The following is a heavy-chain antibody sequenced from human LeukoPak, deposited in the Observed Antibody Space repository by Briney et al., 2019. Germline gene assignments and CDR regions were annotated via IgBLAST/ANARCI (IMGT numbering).Heavy chain of an antibody. CDR2: IKGDGSHT. V-gene: IGHV3-74*01. CDR3: VRDWDHFDFDS. D-gene: IGHD3-9*01. J-gene: IGHJ5*01. Sequence: GSRRLSCAASGFTFSNYWMHWVRQAPGKGLVWVSRIKGDGSHTIYADSVKGRFTISRDNAKNTLYLQMKSLRAEDTAVYYCVRDWDHFDFDSWGQGTLVTVSS. CDR1: GFTFSNYW.